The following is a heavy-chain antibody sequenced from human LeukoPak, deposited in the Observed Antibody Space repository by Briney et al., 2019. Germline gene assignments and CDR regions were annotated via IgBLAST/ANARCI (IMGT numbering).Heavy chain of an antibody. CDR3: ARDVALSTYHFDSSGLLDY. Sequence: GGSLRLSCAASGFTFDDYGMSWVRQAPGKGLEWVSGIDRNGDSTGYADSVEGRFTISRDNAKNSLYLQMNSLRAEDTAVYYCARDVALSTYHFDSSGLLDYWGQGTLVTVSS. J-gene: IGHJ4*02. CDR2: IDRNGDST. CDR1: GFTFDDYG. V-gene: IGHV3-20*04. D-gene: IGHD3-22*01.